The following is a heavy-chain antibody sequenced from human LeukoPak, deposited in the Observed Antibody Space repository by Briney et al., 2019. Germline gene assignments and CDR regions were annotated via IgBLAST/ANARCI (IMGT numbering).Heavy chain of an antibody. CDR1: GFNFDEYG. V-gene: IGHV3-20*04. CDR2: ISLNGGAT. Sequence: GGSLRLSCAASGFNFDEYGMSWVRQPPGKGQEWVSGISLNGGATGYADSVKGRFTISRDNAKNSLYLEMNSLRAEDTALYYCTTDGYSYGYALSDYWGQGTLVTVSS. D-gene: IGHD5-18*01. J-gene: IGHJ4*02. CDR3: TTDGYSYGYALSDY.